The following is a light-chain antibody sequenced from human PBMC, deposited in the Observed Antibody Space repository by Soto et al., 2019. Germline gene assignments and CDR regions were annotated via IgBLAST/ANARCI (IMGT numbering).Light chain of an antibody. J-gene: IGLJ2*01. V-gene: IGLV2-11*01. CDR3: CSYAGSYTFVV. CDR1: SSDVGGYNS. Sequence: QSALTQPRSVSGSPGQSITISCTGTSSDVGGYNSVSWYQQHPGKAPKLMIYDVSKRPSGVPDRFSGSKSANTASLTISGLQAEDEADYYCCSYAGSYTFVVFGGGTKLTVL. CDR2: DVS.